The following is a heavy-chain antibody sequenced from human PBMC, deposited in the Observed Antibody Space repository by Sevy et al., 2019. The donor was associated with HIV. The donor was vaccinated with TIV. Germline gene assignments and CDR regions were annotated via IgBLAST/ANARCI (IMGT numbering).Heavy chain of an antibody. CDR1: GFTFSNAW. J-gene: IGHJ4*02. V-gene: IGHV3-15*07. CDR3: TSDGGGYDYGYSFDY. Sequence: GGSLRLSCAASGFTFSNAWMNCVRQAPGKGLERVGRIKSKTDGGTTDYAAPVKGRFTIARDDSKNTLYLQMNSLKTADPAVYYCTSDGGGYDYGYSFDYWGQGTLVTVSS. CDR2: IKSKTDGGTT. D-gene: IGHD5-18*01.